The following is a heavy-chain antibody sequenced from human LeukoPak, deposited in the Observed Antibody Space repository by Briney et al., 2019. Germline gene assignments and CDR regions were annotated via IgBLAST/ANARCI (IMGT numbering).Heavy chain of an antibody. CDR1: GFTFSSYG. D-gene: IGHD6-19*01. CDR2: ISGSGGST. Sequence: PGGSLRLSCAASGFTFSSYGMYWVRQAPGKGLEWVSAISGSGGSTYYADSVKGRFTISRDNSKNTLYLQMNSLRAEDTAVYYCAKSVGSGWYVVYFDYWGQGTLVTVSS. V-gene: IGHV3-23*01. J-gene: IGHJ4*02. CDR3: AKSVGSGWYVVYFDY.